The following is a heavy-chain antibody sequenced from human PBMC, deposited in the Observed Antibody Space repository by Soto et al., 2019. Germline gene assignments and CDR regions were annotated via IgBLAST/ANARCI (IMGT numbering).Heavy chain of an antibody. V-gene: IGHV3-48*01. Sequence: GGSLRLSCAASGFTFSSYSMNWVRQAPGKGLEWVSYISSSSSTIYYADSVKGRFTISRDNAKNSLYLQMNSLRAEDTAVYYCARKYSSSWYLAFDIWGQGTMVTVSS. CDR3: ARKYSSSWYLAFDI. CDR2: ISSSSSTI. D-gene: IGHD6-13*01. CDR1: GFTFSSYS. J-gene: IGHJ3*02.